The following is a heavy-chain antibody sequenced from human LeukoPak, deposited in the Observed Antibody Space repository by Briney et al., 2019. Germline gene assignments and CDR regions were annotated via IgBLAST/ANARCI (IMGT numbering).Heavy chain of an antibody. Sequence: PSETLSLTCTVSGGSISSGDYYWSWIRQPPGKGLEWIGEINHSGSTNYNPSLKSRVTISVDTSKNQFSLKLSSVTAADTAVYYCARKIYFDWLSMYYFDYWGQGTLVTVSS. V-gene: IGHV4-39*07. CDR1: GGSISSGDYY. CDR2: INHSGST. D-gene: IGHD3-9*01. CDR3: ARKIYFDWLSMYYFDY. J-gene: IGHJ4*02.